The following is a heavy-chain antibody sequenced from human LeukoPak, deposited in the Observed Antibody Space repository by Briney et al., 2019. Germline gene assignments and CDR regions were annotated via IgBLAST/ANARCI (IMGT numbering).Heavy chain of an antibody. CDR2: INHSGST. D-gene: IGHD6-13*01. V-gene: IGHV4-34*01. CDR3: ARDKIAAAGIGWFDP. CDR1: GGSFSGYY. Sequence: SETLSLTCAVYGGSFSGYYWSWLRQPPGKGLEWIGEINHSGSTNYNPSLKSRVTISVDTSKNQFSLRLSSVTAADTAVYYCARDKIAAAGIGWFDPWGQGTLVTVSS. J-gene: IGHJ5*02.